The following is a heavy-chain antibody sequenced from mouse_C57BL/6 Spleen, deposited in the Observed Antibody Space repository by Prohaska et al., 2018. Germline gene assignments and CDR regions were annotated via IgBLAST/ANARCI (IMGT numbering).Heavy chain of an antibody. CDR2: IYPGSGST. CDR1: GYTFTSYW. CDR3: ARRDYGSSYWYFDV. D-gene: IGHD1-1*01. Sequence: QVQLQQPGAELVKPGASVKMSCKASGYTFTSYWITWVKQRPGQGLEWIGDIYPGSGSTNYNEKFKSNATLTVDTSSSTAYMQLSSLTSEDSAFYYFARRDYGSSYWYFDVWGTGTTVTVSS. V-gene: IGHV1-55*01. J-gene: IGHJ1*03.